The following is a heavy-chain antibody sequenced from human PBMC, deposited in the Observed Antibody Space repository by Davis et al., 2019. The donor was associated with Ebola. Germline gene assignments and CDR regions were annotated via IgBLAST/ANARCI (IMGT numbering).Heavy chain of an antibody. D-gene: IGHD1-26*01. CDR3: ARSEWELLGWFDP. CDR1: GFTFSSYS. Sequence: GESLKISCAASGFTFSSYSMNWVRQAPGKGLEWVSSISSSSSYIYYADSVKGRFTISRDNAKNSLYLQMNSLRAEDTAVYYCARSEWELLGWFDPWGQGTLVTVSS. J-gene: IGHJ5*02. V-gene: IGHV3-21*01. CDR2: ISSSSSYI.